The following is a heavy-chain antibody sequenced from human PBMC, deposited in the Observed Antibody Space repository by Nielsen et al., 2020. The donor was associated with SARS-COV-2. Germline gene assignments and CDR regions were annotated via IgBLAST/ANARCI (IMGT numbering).Heavy chain of an antibody. V-gene: IGHV3-33*06. Sequence: GESLKISCAASGFTFSSYGMDWVRQAPGKGLEWVAVIWSDGSTNYYADSVKGRFTISRDNSKNTLYLQMNSLRAEDTAVYYCAKGRKSGYDSQFDYWGQGTLVTVSS. CDR1: GFTFSSYG. CDR3: AKGRKSGYDSQFDY. D-gene: IGHD5-12*01. J-gene: IGHJ4*02. CDR2: IWSDGSTN.